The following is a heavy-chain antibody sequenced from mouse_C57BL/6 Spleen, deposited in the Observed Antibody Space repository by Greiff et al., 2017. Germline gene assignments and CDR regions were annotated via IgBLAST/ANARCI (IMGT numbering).Heavy chain of an antibody. CDR3: AREDGLYYYAMDY. V-gene: IGHV1-82*01. Sequence: VQLQESGPELVKPGASVKISCKASGYAFSSSWMNWVKQRPGKGLEWIGRIYPGDGDTNYNGKFKGKATLTADKSSSTAYMQLSSLTSEDSAVYFCAREDGLYYYAMDYWGQGTSVTVSS. CDR2: IYPGDGDT. J-gene: IGHJ4*01. D-gene: IGHD2-3*01. CDR1: GYAFSSSW.